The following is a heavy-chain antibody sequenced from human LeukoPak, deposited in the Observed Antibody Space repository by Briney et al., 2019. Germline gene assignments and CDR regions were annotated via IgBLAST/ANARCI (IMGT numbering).Heavy chain of an antibody. J-gene: IGHJ4*02. V-gene: IGHV2-5*01. CDR1: GFSLSTSGVG. D-gene: IGHD5-24*01. CDR2: IYWNDDK. Sequence: SGPTLVNPTQTLTLTCTLSGFSLSTSGVGVGWIRQPQGMALEWLALIYWNDDKRYSPSLKSRLTITKDTSKNQVVLTMTNMDPVDTATYYCARITPILQYDYWGQGTLVTVSS. CDR3: ARITPILQYDY.